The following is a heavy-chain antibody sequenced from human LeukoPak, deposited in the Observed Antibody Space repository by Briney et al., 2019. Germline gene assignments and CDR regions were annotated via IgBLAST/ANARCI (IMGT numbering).Heavy chain of an antibody. V-gene: IGHV3-30*03. CDR3: VRGIGIHLWIP. D-gene: IGHD3-3*02. CDR1: GFTFSSYS. Sequence: GGSLRLSCAASGFTFSSYSMNWVRQAPGKGLEWVAVIPYDGSNKYYADSVKGRFTISRDNSKNTLFLQMNSLTTEDTAVYYCVRGIGIHLWIPWGQGSLVTVSS. CDR2: IPYDGSNK. J-gene: IGHJ5*02.